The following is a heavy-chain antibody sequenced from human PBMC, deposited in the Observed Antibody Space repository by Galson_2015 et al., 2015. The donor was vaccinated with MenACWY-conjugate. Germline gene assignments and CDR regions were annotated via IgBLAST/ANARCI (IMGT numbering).Heavy chain of an antibody. V-gene: IGHV3-7*03. CDR2: IKQDGNDK. D-gene: IGHD1/OR15-1a*01. Sequence: SLRLSCAASGFTLSSYWMSWARQAPGKGLEWVASIKQDGNDKEYLDSVKGRFTISRDNARNSLYLQMNSLRAEDTAIYYCARGPRGQQPGVDFDYWGQGTLVTVSS. CDR1: GFTLSSYW. J-gene: IGHJ4*02. CDR3: ARGPRGQQPGVDFDY.